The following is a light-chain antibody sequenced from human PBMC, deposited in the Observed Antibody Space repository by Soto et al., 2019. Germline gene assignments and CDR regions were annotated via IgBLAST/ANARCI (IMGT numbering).Light chain of an antibody. CDR1: QSLVHSDGNTY. J-gene: IGKJ1*01. Sequence: DVVLTQSPVSLPVTLGQPASISWMSSQSLVHSDGNTYLNWFQQRPGHSPRRLVYRVSNRDSGVPDNFSGSGSGTNFTLKISSVEAEDIGVYYCMQGTQWPRTFGQGTKVEIK. CDR2: RVS. CDR3: MQGTQWPRT. V-gene: IGKV2-30*02.